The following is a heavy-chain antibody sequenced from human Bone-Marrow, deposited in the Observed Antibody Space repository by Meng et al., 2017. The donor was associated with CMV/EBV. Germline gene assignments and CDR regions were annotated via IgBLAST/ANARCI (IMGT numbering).Heavy chain of an antibody. V-gene: IGHV1-46*01. CDR2: INPSGGRT. J-gene: IGHJ5*02. D-gene: IGHD3-16*01. CDR3: ARDPNRNWFDP. Sequence: ASVKVSCKASGYTFTGYYMHWVRQAPGQGLEWMGIINPSGGRTRYAQKFQGRVTMTRDTSTNTVYMELSSLRSEDTAVYYCARDPNRNWFDPWGQGTLVTVSS. CDR1: GYTFTGYY.